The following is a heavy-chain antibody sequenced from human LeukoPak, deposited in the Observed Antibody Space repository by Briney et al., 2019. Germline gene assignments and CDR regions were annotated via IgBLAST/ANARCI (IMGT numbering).Heavy chain of an antibody. Sequence: KSSETLSLTCTVSGGSISSSSYYWGWIRQPPGKGLEWIGSIYYSGSTYYNPSLKSRVTISVDTSKNQFSLKLSSVTAADTAVYYCARCSTLGAFDIWGQGTMVTVSS. J-gene: IGHJ3*02. D-gene: IGHD7-27*01. V-gene: IGHV4-39*01. CDR3: ARCSTLGAFDI. CDR2: IYYSGST. CDR1: GGSISSSSYY.